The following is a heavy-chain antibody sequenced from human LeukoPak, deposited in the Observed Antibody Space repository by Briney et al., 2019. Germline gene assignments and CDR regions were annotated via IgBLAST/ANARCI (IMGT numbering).Heavy chain of an antibody. V-gene: IGHV4-39*07. J-gene: IGHJ4*02. D-gene: IGHD6-13*01. CDR3: ARDSEQQGFDY. CDR2: IYYSGST. Sequence: SETLSLTCTVSGGSISSSSYYWGWIRQPPGKGLEWIGSIYYSGSTYYNPSLKSRVTISVDTSKNQFSLKLSSVTAADTAVYYCARDSEQQGFDYWGQGTLVTVSS. CDR1: GGSISSSSYY.